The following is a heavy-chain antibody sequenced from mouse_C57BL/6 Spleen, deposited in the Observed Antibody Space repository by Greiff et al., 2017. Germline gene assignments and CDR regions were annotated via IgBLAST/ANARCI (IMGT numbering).Heavy chain of an antibody. CDR3: ARDSNYEEVKYFDY. D-gene: IGHD2-5*01. Sequence: EVQLVESGGGLVKPGGSLKLSCAASGFTFSSYAMSWVRQTPEKRLEWVATISDGGSYTYYTDNVKGRFTISRDNAKNNLYLQMSHLKSEDTAMYYSARDSNYEEVKYFDYWGQGTTRTVSA. CDR1: GFTFSSYA. V-gene: IGHV5-4*01. J-gene: IGHJ2*01. CDR2: ISDGGSYT.